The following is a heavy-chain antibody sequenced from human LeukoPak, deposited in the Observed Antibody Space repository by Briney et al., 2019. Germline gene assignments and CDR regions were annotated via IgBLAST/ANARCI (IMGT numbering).Heavy chain of an antibody. Sequence: QPGGSLRRSCAASGFTFSAYAMHWVRQAPGKGLEYVSAISNTGGNTYYANSVKGRFTISRDNSKNTLYLQMGSLRTEDMAVYYCARALVYYDSSGYPIRDYFDHWGQGTLVTVSS. V-gene: IGHV3-64*01. CDR2: ISNTGGNT. CDR3: ARALVYYDSSGYPIRDYFDH. D-gene: IGHD3-22*01. J-gene: IGHJ4*02. CDR1: GFTFSAYA.